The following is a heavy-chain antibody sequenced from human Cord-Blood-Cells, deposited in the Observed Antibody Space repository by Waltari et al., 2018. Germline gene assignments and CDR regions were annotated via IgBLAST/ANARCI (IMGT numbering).Heavy chain of an antibody. D-gene: IGHD6-6*01. V-gene: IGHV1-2*02. Sequence: QVQLVQSGAEVKKPGASVKVSCKASGYTFTGYYMHWVRQAPGQGLEWMGWINPKRGGTKYAQKFQGRCTMTRDTSISTAYMGLSRLRSDETAVYYCARDIGSSSSSAFDIWGQGTMVTVSS. CDR3: ARDIGSSSSSAFDI. J-gene: IGHJ3*02. CDR1: GYTFTGYY. CDR2: INPKRGGT.